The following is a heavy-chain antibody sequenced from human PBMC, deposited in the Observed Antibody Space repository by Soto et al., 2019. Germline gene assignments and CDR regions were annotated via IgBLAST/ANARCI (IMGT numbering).Heavy chain of an antibody. Sequence: ASVKVSCKASGYTFTSYGISWVRQAPGQGLEWMGWISAYNGNTNYAQKLQGRVTMTTDTSTSTAYMELRSLRSDDAAVYYCARDFNVGTTDWFDPWGQGTLVTVSS. V-gene: IGHV1-18*01. J-gene: IGHJ5*02. CDR2: ISAYNGNT. D-gene: IGHD1-1*01. CDR1: GYTFTSYG. CDR3: ARDFNVGTTDWFDP.